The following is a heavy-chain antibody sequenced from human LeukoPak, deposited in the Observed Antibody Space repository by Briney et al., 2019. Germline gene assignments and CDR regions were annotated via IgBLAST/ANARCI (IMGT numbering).Heavy chain of an antibody. Sequence: SETLSLTCTVSGGSISSYYWSWIRQPPGKGLEWIGYIYYSGSTNYNPSLKSRVTISVDTSKNQFSLKLSSVTAADTAVYYCARERGDITDYWGQGTLVTVSS. V-gene: IGHV4-59*01. CDR1: GGSISSYY. J-gene: IGHJ4*02. CDR3: ARERGDITDY. CDR2: IYYSGST. D-gene: IGHD3-9*01.